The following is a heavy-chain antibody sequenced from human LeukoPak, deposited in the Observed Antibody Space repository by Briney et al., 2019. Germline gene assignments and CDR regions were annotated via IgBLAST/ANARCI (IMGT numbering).Heavy chain of an antibody. CDR2: IYTSGST. V-gene: IGHV4-4*07. CDR3: ARDLLTYYYDSSGYYLDY. CDR1: GGSISSYY. Sequence: SETLSLTCTVSGGSISSYYWSCIRQPAGKGLEWIGRIYTSGSTNYNPSLKSLVTMSVDTSKNQFSLKMSSVTAADTAVYYCARDLLTYYYDSSGYYLDYWGQGTLVTVSS. J-gene: IGHJ4*02. D-gene: IGHD3-22*01.